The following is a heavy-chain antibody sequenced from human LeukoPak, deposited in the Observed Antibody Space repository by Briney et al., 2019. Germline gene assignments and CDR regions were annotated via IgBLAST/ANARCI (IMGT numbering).Heavy chain of an antibody. D-gene: IGHD3-10*01. Sequence: GGSLRLSCAASGFTFSSYWMSWVRQAPGKGLEWVANIKQDGSEKYYVDSVKGRFTISRDNAKNSLYLQMNSLRAEDTAVYYCAREKLLWFGDLIGYYYYGMDVWGQGTTVTVSS. V-gene: IGHV3-7*01. CDR3: AREKLLWFGDLIGYYYYGMDV. J-gene: IGHJ6*02. CDR2: IKQDGSEK. CDR1: GFTFSSYW.